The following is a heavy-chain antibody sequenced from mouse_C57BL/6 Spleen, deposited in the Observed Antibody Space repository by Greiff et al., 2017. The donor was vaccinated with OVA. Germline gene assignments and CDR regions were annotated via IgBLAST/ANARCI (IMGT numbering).Heavy chain of an antibody. Sequence: DVMLVESGGGLVQPGGSLSLSCAASGFTFTDYYMSWVRQPPGKALEWLGFIRNKANGYTTEYSASVKGRFTISRDNSQSILYLQMNALRAEDSATYYCARYIPTVVGRENWYFDVWGTGTTVTVSS. CDR1: GFTFTDYY. J-gene: IGHJ1*03. CDR3: ARYIPTVVGRENWYFDV. CDR2: IRNKANGYTT. D-gene: IGHD1-1*01. V-gene: IGHV7-3*01.